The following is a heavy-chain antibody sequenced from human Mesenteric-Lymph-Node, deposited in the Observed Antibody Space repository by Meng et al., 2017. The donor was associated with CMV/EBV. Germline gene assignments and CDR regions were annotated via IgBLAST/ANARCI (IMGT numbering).Heavy chain of an antibody. V-gene: IGHV3-30*02. CDR3: AKDHPVVAY. J-gene: IGHJ4*02. Sequence: GGSLRLSCAASGFTFSTYGMHCVRQAPGKGLEWMAFIRSDENSKYYGDSVKGRFTISRDNSKNTLYLQMDSLRAEDTAIYYCAKDHPVVAYWGQGTLVTVSS. CDR2: IRSDENSK. CDR1: GFTFSTYG.